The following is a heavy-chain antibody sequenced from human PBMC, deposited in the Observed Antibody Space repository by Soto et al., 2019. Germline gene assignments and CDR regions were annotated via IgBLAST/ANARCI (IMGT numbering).Heavy chain of an antibody. V-gene: IGHV3-21*01. J-gene: IGHJ4*02. CDR3: ARMYYYDSSGYPSIDS. CDR2: ISTSSTYI. CDR1: GFTFSTYS. Sequence: EVQLVESGGGLVKPGGSLRLSCAASGFTFSTYSMIWVRQAPGKGLEWVSSISTSSTYIYYADSVKGRFTISRDNAKNSLYRQLNSLRAEDTAVYYCARMYYYDSSGYPSIDSGGQGTLVTVSS. D-gene: IGHD3-22*01.